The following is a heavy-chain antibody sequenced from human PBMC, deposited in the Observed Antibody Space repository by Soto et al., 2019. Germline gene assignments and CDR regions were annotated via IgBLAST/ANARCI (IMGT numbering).Heavy chain of an antibody. CDR2: IYDSGSA. Sequence: PSETLSLTCTVSGVSISTGGYYWSWIRQHPGQGLEWLGNIYDSGSAYYNPSLKSRVSFSFDTSQNQLSLKLTSVTGADTAIYYCVSVEGTPTVTGDYYYYAADAWGQGTAVTVSS. CDR1: GVSISTGGYY. D-gene: IGHD4-17*01. CDR3: VSVEGTPTVTGDYYYYAADA. J-gene: IGHJ6*02. V-gene: IGHV4-61*08.